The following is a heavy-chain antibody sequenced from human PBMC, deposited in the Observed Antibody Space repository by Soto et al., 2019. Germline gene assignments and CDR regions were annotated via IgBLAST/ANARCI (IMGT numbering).Heavy chain of an antibody. CDR2: IYYSGST. Sequence: QVQLQESGPGLVKPSQTLSLTCTVSGGSISSGDYYWSWIRQPPGKGLEWIGYIYYSGSTYYNPSLKSAVNISVDTAKNQFSLKLSSVTAADTGVYYCARECYLPIDKGDYFDYWGQGTLVTVSS. CDR1: GGSISSGDYY. CDR3: ARECYLPIDKGDYFDY. J-gene: IGHJ4*02. D-gene: IGHD3-10*02. V-gene: IGHV4-30-4*01.